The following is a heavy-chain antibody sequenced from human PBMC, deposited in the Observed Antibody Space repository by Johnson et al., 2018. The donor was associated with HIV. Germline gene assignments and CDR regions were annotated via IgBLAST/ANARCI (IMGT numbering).Heavy chain of an antibody. D-gene: IGHD3-22*01. V-gene: IGHV3-74*01. J-gene: IGHJ3*02. CDR2: INSDGSNT. Sequence: VQLVESGGGLVQPGRSLRLSCAASGFTFDDYAMHWVRQAPGKGLVWVSRINSDGSNTNYADAVKGRFTISRDNAKNTLYLQMNSLRVEDTAVYYCARECQYYYDSSGCTYDAFDIWGQGTMVTVSS. CDR1: GFTFDDYA. CDR3: ARECQYYYDSSGCTYDAFDI.